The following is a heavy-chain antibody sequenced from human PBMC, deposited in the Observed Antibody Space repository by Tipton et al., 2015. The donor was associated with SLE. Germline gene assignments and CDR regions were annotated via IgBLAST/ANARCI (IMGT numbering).Heavy chain of an antibody. CDR2: ISGSGGST. Sequence: SLRLSCAASGFTFSSYAMSWVRQAPGKGLEWVSAISGSGGSTYYADSVKGRFTISRDNSKNTLYLQMNSLRAEDTAVYYCARPSITMVWGVYWYFDLWGRGTLVTVSS. D-gene: IGHD3-10*01. J-gene: IGHJ2*01. V-gene: IGHV3-23*01. CDR3: ARPSITMVWGVYWYFDL. CDR1: GFTFSSYA.